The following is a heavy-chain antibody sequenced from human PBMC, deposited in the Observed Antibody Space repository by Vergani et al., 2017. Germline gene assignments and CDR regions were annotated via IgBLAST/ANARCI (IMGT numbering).Heavy chain of an antibody. CDR3: ARERSIAARSPAYSDL. J-gene: IGHJ2*01. CDR1: GGTFSSYA. CDR2: IIPIFGTA. V-gene: IGHV1-69*01. D-gene: IGHD6-6*01. Sequence: QVQLVQSGAEVKKPGSSVKVSCKASGGTFSSYAISWVRQAPGQGLEWMGGIIPIFGTANYAQKFQGRVTITADESTSTAYMELSSLRSEDTAVYYCARERSIAARSPAYSDLWGRGTLVTVSS.